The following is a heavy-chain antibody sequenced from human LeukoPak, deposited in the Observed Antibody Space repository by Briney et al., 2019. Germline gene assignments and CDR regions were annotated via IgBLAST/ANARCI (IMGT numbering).Heavy chain of an antibody. CDR3: ARGEDIAVVPAAMLDY. CDR2: IKQHGSET. Sequence: GGSLRLSCAASGFTFSRFWMSWVRQAPGKGLEWVASIKQHGSETYYVDSVKGRFTISRDNAKNSLYLQMNSLRAEDTAVYYCARGEDIAVVPAAMLDYWGQGTLVTVSS. D-gene: IGHD2-2*01. CDR1: GFTFSRFW. J-gene: IGHJ4*02. V-gene: IGHV3-7*04.